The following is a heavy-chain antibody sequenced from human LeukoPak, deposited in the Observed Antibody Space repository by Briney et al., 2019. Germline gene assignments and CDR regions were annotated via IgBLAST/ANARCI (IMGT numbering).Heavy chain of an antibody. V-gene: IGHV2-70*11. D-gene: IGHD5-18*01. J-gene: IGHJ4*02. CDR1: GFSLSTSGMC. CDR3: ARITRQLQLWYGVDY. Sequence: SGPALVKPTQTLTLTCTFSGFSLSTSGMCVSWIRQPPGKALEWLARIDWDDDKYYSTSLKTRLTISKDTSKNQVVLTMTNMDPVDTATYYCARITRQLQLWYGVDYWGQGTLVTVSS. CDR2: IDWDDDK.